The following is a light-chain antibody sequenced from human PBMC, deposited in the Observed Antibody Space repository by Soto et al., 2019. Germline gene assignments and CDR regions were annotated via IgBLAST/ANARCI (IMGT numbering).Light chain of an antibody. CDR1: QSLSRGY. J-gene: IGKJ3*01. Sequence: EIVLTQSPGTLSVSPGERATLSCRATQSLSRGYLAWYQQKPGQAPRLLIYSASNRATGIPDRFIGSGSGRDFTLTISSVEPEDFAVYYCQQYESTPPFMIGPGTKVDFK. CDR3: QQYESTPPFM. V-gene: IGKV3-20*01. CDR2: SAS.